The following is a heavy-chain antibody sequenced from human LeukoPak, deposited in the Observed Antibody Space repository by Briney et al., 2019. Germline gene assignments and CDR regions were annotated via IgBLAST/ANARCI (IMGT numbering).Heavy chain of an antibody. V-gene: IGHV4-59*11. CDR3: ARRTGYLDYYYYYYMDV. Sequence: SETLSLTCTVSGGSISSHYWSWIRQPPGKGLEWIGYIYYSGSTNYNPSLKSRVTISVDTSRNQFSLKLSSVTAADSAVYYCARRTGYLDYYYYYYMDVWGNGTTVTVSS. D-gene: IGHD3/OR15-3a*01. CDR2: IYYSGST. J-gene: IGHJ6*03. CDR1: GGSISSHY.